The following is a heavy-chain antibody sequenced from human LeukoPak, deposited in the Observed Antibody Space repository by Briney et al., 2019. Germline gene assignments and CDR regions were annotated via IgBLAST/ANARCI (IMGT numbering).Heavy chain of an antibody. Sequence: ASVKVSCKASGYTFTGYYMHWVRQAPGQGLEWMGWINPNSGGTNYAQKFQGRVTITADKSTSTAYMELSSLRSEDTAVYYCARHLYHDDFWSGYIDYWGQGSLLTISS. CDR1: GYTFTGYY. V-gene: IGHV1-2*02. D-gene: IGHD3-3*01. CDR3: ARHLYHDDFWSGYIDY. J-gene: IGHJ4*02. CDR2: INPNSGGT.